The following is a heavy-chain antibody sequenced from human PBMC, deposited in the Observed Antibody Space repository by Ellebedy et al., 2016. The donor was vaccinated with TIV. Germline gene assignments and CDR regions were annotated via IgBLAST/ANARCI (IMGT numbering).Heavy chain of an antibody. J-gene: IGHJ4*02. D-gene: IGHD1-26*01. CDR2: ISRDGDIR. Sequence: ETLSLTCTVSGGSISSGGYCWSWIRQAPGKGLEWVSRISRDGDIRGYAEFAKGRFTVSRDNTKNTLYLQMSGLSADDSAVYYCATDEGGSYDSWGQGTRVSVSS. CDR1: GGSISSGGYC. V-gene: IGHV3-74*01. CDR3: ATDEGGSYDS.